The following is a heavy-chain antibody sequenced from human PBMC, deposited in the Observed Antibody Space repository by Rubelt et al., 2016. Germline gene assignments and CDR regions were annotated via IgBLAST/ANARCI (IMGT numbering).Heavy chain of an antibody. V-gene: IGHV1-69*09. CDR3: ATTLEPSWFDP. CDR2: IIPILKKA. J-gene: IGHJ5*02. CDR1: GGTFSSYA. D-gene: IGHD1-1*01. Sequence: QVQLVQSGAEVKKPGSSVKVSCKASGGTFSSYAISWVRQAPGQGLEWMGRIIPILKKANYAQMFQGRVTITADQTTSTAYMELSGLRSEDTAVYYCATTLEPSWFDPWGQGTLVTVSS.